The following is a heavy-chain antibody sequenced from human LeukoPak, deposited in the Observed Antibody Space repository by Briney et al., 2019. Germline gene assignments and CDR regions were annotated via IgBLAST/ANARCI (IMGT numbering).Heavy chain of an antibody. V-gene: IGHV4-61*02. J-gene: IGHJ4*02. D-gene: IGHD3-22*01. Sequence: PSETLSLTCTVSGGSISSGSSYWNWIRQPAGKGLEWIGRIYTSGSTYYNPSLKSRVTISVDTSKNQFSLKLSSVTAADTAVYYCARALYYYDSSGYPLFDYWGQGTLVTVSS. CDR2: IYTSGST. CDR3: ARALYYYDSSGYPLFDY. CDR1: GGSISSGSSY.